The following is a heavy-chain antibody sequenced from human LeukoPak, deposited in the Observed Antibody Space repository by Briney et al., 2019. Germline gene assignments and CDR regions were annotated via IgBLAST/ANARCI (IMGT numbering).Heavy chain of an antibody. CDR2: VSYGRSS. J-gene: IGHJ6*03. V-gene: IGHV4-59*02. CDR3: ARNPYGHHYYYYMDV. D-gene: IGHD4-17*01. CDR1: NGSVTSHH. Sequence: PSETLSLTCIVSNGSVTSHHWSWIRQPPGKGLEWVGYVSYGRSSNYNPSLRTRLTISVDTSKNQFSLKLSSVTAADTAVYYCARNPYGHHYYYYMDVWGRGTTVTVSS.